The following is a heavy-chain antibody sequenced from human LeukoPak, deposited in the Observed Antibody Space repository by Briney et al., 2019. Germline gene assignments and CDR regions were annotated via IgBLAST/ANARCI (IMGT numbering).Heavy chain of an antibody. V-gene: IGHV3-48*03. D-gene: IGHD3-10*02. CDR3: AELGITMIGGV. J-gene: IGHJ6*04. Sequence: GGSLRLSCAAYGFTFRSYEMNWVRQAQGKGLEWVSYISSSGSTIYYADSVKGRFTISTDNAKNSLYLQMNSLRAEDTAVHYCAELGITMIGGVWGKGTTVTISS. CDR1: GFTFRSYE. CDR2: ISSSGSTI.